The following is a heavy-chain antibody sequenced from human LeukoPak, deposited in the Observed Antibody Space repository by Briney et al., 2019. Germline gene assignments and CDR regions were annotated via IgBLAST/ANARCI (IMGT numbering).Heavy chain of an antibody. J-gene: IGHJ3*02. V-gene: IGHV3-53*01. Sequence: WVRQAPGKGLDRESVIYSSYSTFYVDSVNTRFTISRDNSMNSLYLQMNGLRAEDTAVYYCARGQDTVVTSRDAFDIWGQGTMVTVSS. CDR2: IYSSYST. D-gene: IGHD4-23*01. CDR3: ARGQDTVVTSRDAFDI.